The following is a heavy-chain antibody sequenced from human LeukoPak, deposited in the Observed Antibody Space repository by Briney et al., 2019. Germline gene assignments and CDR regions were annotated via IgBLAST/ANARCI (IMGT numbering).Heavy chain of an antibody. D-gene: IGHD1-1*01. CDR3: ARDLSIDDKSWWLDT. CDR2: INPNGDYT. V-gene: IGHV1-46*01. Sequence: ASVKVSCKTSGDTFTRNWMHWVRQGPGQGLEWMGVINPNGDYTMYAQKFQGRVTVTRDMSSRKDYMELGSLRSDDTAVYYCARDLSIDDKSWWLDTWGQGKLVIVSS. CDR1: GDTFTRNW. J-gene: IGHJ5*02.